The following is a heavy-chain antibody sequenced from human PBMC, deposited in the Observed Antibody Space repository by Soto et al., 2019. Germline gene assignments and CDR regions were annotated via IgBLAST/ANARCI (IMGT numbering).Heavy chain of an antibody. CDR1: GYTFTRYT. CDR3: ARGIATGQIDT. J-gene: IGHJ5*02. CDR2: INPDNGNT. D-gene: IGHD2-15*01. Sequence: VKVSCKASGYTFTRYTMNWVRQAPGQRLEWMGWINPDNGNTKSSQKFQDRVIITRDTSASTAYMDLSSLRSEDTAVYYCARGIATGQIDTWGQGTLVTVSS. V-gene: IGHV1-3*01.